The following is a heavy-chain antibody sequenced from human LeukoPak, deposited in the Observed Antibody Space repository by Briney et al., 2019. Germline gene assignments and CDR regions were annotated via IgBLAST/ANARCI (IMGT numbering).Heavy chain of an antibody. D-gene: IGHD5-18*01. V-gene: IGHV3-30*02. CDR3: AKDPGYRDF. J-gene: IGHJ4*02. Sequence: GGSLRLSCAASGFTFSNYGMHWVRQAPGKGLEWVAYIRNDGSNNYYEDSVKGRFTISRDNSKNTLYLQMNSLRAEDTAMYFCAKDPGYRDFWGQGTLVTVSS. CDR2: IRNDGSNN. CDR1: GFTFSNYG.